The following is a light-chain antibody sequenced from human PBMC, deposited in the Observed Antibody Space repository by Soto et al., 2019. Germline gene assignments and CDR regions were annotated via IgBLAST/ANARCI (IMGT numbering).Light chain of an antibody. CDR3: QQYYDYPPLI. CDR1: RNINRK. CDR2: GAS. V-gene: IGKV3-15*01. J-gene: IGKJ4*01. Sequence: EIVMTQSPATLSVSPGERATLSCRASRNINRKLAWYQQKPGQAPRLLISGASTRATGIPARFSGSGSGTEFTLTIHSLQAEDFAVYYCQQYYDYPPLIFGGGTKVEIK.